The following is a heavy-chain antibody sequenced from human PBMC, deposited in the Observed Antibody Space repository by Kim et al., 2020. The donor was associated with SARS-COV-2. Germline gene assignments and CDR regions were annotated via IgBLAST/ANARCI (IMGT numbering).Heavy chain of an antibody. CDR2: IRSKTNSYET. Sequence: GGSLRLSCAASGFTFSDSSIYWVRQASGKGLEWVGRIRSKTNSYETAYDVSVKGRFIISRDDSKSTAYLQMSSLKTEDTAIYYCTRVPPYSNSWWGAFDICGQGTMVTVSS. V-gene: IGHV3-73*01. D-gene: IGHD6-13*01. J-gene: IGHJ3*02. CDR1: GFTFSDSS. CDR3: TRVPPYSNSWWGAFDI.